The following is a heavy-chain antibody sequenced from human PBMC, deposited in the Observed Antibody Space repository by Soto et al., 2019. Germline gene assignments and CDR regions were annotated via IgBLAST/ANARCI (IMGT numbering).Heavy chain of an antibody. D-gene: IGHD5-12*01. V-gene: IGHV3-33*01. Sequence: GGSLRLSCAASGFTFSSYGMHWVRQAPGKGLEWVAVIWYDGSNKYYADSVKGRFTISRDNSKNTLYLQMNSLRAEDTAVYYCARDDSGYDSNYYYYMDVWGKGTTVTVSS. CDR1: GFTFSSYG. CDR3: ARDDSGYDSNYYYYMDV. J-gene: IGHJ6*03. CDR2: IWYDGSNK.